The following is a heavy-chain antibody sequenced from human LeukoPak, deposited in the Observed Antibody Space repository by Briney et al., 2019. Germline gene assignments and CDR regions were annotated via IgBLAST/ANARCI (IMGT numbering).Heavy chain of an antibody. J-gene: IGHJ2*01. CDR2: IYYSGST. V-gene: IGHV4-59*01. Sequence: MSSETLSLTCTVSGGSISSYYWSWIRQPPGKGLEWIGYIYYSGSTNYNPSLKSRVTISVDTSKTQFSLKLSSVTAADTAVYYCARDYGAYNNQYFDLWGRGTLVTVSS. CDR1: GGSISSYY. CDR3: ARDYGAYNNQYFDL. D-gene: IGHD4-17*01.